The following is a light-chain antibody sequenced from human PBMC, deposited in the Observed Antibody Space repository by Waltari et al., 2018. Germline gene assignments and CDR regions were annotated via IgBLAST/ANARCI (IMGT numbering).Light chain of an antibody. CDR3: SSYTSSSTLV. CDR1: ASDAGRHNY. J-gene: IGLJ2*01. Sequence: QSALTQPASVSGSPGQSITISCTGTASDAGRHNYVSWYQQHPGKAPKLMISDVTNRPSGVSNRFSGSKSGNTASLTISGLQAEDEAEYYCSSYTSSSTLVFGGGTKVTVL. V-gene: IGLV2-14*01. CDR2: DVT.